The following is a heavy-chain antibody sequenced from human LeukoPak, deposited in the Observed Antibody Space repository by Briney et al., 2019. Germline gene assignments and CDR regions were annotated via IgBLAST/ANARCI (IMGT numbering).Heavy chain of an antibody. CDR3: ARDGSSSWTPATYYYYGMDV. D-gene: IGHD6-13*01. Sequence: SETLSLTCTVSGGSISSYYWSWIRQPPGKGLEWIGYIYYSGSTNYNPSLKSRVTISVDTSKNQFSLKLSSVTAADTAVYYCARDGSSSWTPATYYYYGMDVWGQGTTVAVSS. CDR2: IYYSGST. V-gene: IGHV4-59*01. CDR1: GGSISSYY. J-gene: IGHJ6*02.